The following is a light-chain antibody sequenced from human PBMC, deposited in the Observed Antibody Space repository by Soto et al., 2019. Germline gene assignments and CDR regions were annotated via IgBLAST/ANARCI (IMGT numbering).Light chain of an antibody. CDR3: QQRSNWPRT. V-gene: IGKV3-11*01. CDR2: DVS. J-gene: IGKJ1*01. CDR1: QSVSSY. Sequence: IVLTQSPATLSLSPGDRATLSCRASQSVSSYLIWYQQKPGQAPRLLIYDVSNRAAGIPARFSGSGSGTDFTLTISSLEPEDFAVYYCQQRSNWPRTFGQGTKVDIK.